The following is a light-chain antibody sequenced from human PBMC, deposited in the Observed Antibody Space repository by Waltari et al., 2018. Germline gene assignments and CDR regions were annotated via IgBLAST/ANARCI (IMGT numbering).Light chain of an antibody. J-gene: IGKJ4*01. CDR1: QNINDY. V-gene: IGKV1-39*01. CDR2: GAS. Sequence: DIQMTQSPSSLSASLGDRVTITCRASQNINDYLHWYQQKPGKVPKLLIFGASFLQSAVPSRFSGSGSGTEFTLTISSLQPEDSATYYCQQSYSLPRTFGGGTKVEIE. CDR3: QQSYSLPRT.